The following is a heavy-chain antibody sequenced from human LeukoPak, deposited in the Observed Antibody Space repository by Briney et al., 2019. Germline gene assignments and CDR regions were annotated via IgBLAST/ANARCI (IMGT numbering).Heavy chain of an antibody. Sequence: SETLSLTCAVYGGSFSGYYWSWIRQPPGKGLEWIGEINHSGSTNYNPSLKSRVTISVDTSKNQFSLKLSSVTAADTAVYYCARDGGKVAGTSRAFDIWGQGTMVTASS. CDR2: INHSGST. CDR3: ARDGGKVAGTSRAFDI. CDR1: GGSFSGYY. D-gene: IGHD6-19*01. J-gene: IGHJ3*02. V-gene: IGHV4-34*01.